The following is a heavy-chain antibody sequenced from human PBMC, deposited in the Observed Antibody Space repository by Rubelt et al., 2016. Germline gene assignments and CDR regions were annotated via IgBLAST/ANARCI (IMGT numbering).Heavy chain of an antibody. CDR1: GVSFSGYY. D-gene: IGHD1-26*01. CDR2: INHTGGT. V-gene: IGHV4-34*01. J-gene: IGHJ6*02. CDR3: ARTRSTENNFPEWGYGMDV. Sequence: QVQIQQWGAGMLKPSETLSLTCAVYGVSFSGYYCNWIRQSPGKGLEWIGEINHTGGTNYDPSLKSRVTISVDTSKNQFSLKLSSVAAADTAVYYCARTRSTENNFPEWGYGMDVWGQGTTVTVSS.